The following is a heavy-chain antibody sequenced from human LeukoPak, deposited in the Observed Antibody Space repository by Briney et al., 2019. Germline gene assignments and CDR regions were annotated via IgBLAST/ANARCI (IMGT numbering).Heavy chain of an antibody. J-gene: IGHJ3*02. Sequence: AETLSLTCAVYGGSFSGYYLSWICQPPGKGLEWIGEINHSGSTNYNPSLKSRVTISVDTSKYQFSLKLSSVTAADTAVYYCARGAVLIMTSCYTFEIWGQGRLVTAS. CDR2: INHSGST. CDR1: GGSFSGYY. D-gene: IGHD2-2*02. V-gene: IGHV4-34*01. CDR3: ARGAVLIMTSCYTFEI.